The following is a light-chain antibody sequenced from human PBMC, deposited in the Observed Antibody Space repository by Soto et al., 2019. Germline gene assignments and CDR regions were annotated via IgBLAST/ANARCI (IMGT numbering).Light chain of an antibody. CDR3: MHGTHWPWT. CDR2: KVS. V-gene: IGKV2-30*01. Sequence: DVVLTQSPLSLPVTLGQPASISCRSSQSLLYSDGNTYLNWFQQRPGLSPRRLIYKVSNRDSGVPDRFSGSGSGTDFTLKISRVEAEDVGLYYCMHGTHWPWTFGQGTKVEIK. J-gene: IGKJ1*01. CDR1: QSLLYSDGNTY.